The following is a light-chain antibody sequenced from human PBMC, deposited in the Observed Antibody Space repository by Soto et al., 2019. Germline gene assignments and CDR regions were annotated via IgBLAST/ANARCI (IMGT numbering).Light chain of an antibody. Sequence: QSVLTQPASVSGSPGQSITISCTGPSSDVGGYNYVSWYQQQPGKAPKFMIYDVSNRPSGFSNRFSGSKSGNTASLTISGLQAVDEADYYCCSYTTSKLRQIVFGTGTKVTV. CDR3: CSYTTSKLRQIV. J-gene: IGLJ1*01. CDR1: SSDVGGYNY. V-gene: IGLV2-14*01. CDR2: DVS.